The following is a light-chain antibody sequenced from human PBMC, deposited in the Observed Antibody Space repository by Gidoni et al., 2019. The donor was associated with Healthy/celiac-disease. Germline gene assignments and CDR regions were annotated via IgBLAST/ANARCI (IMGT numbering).Light chain of an antibody. J-gene: IGKJ1*01. CDR3: QQYNSYPWT. V-gene: IGKV1-5*03. CDR2: KAS. CDR1: QSLSSW. Sequence: DIQMTQSPSTLSASVGDRVTITCRASQSLSSWLAWYQQKPGKAPKLLIYKASSVESGVPSRFSGSGSGTEFTLTISSLQPDEFATYYCQQYNSYPWTFGQGTKVEIK.